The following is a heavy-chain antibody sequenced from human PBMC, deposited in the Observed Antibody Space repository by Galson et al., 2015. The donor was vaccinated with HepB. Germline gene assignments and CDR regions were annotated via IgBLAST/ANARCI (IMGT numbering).Heavy chain of an antibody. Sequence: SLRLSCAASGFTFSSYGMHWVRQAPGKGLEWVAVIWYDGSNKYCADSVKGRFTISRDNSKNTLYLQMNSLRAEDTAVYYCARGAKTHWNGRYGGPFGYFDYWGQGTLVTVSS. CDR2: IWYDGSNK. D-gene: IGHD4-23*01. CDR3: ARGAKTHWNGRYGGPFGYFDY. CDR1: GFTFSSYG. V-gene: IGHV3-33*01. J-gene: IGHJ4*02.